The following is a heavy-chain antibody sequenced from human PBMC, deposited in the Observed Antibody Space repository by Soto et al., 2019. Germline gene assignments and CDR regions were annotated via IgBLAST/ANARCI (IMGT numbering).Heavy chain of an antibody. CDR1: GYTFTSYG. J-gene: IGHJ5*02. Sequence: ASVKVSCKASGYTFTSYGIHWVRQAPGQRLEWMGWINAANGDTKYSPKFQGRVTITRDTSASTAYMELSRLRSEDTAVYYCVRRHVSATGIDWFDHWCQGTLVTVSS. CDR2: INAANGDT. D-gene: IGHD6-13*01. V-gene: IGHV1-3*01. CDR3: VRRHVSATGIDWFDH.